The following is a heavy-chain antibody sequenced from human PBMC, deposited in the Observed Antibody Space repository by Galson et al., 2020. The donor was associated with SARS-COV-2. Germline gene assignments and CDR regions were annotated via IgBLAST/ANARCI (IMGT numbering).Heavy chain of an antibody. CDR2: ISAYNGNT. CDR3: ARNLGRYCSSTSCYTGYYYYYMDV. CDR1: GYTFTSYG. V-gene: IGHV1-18*04. Sequence: ASVKVSCKASGYTFTSYGISWVRQAPGQGLAWMGWISAYNGNTNYAQKLQGRVTMTTATSTSTAYMELRSLRSDDTAVYYCARNLGRYCSSTSCYTGYYYYYMDVWGKGTTVTVSS. J-gene: IGHJ6*03. D-gene: IGHD2-2*02.